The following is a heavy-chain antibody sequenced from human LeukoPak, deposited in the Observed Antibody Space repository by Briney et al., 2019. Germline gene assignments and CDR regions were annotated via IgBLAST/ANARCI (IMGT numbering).Heavy chain of an antibody. CDR2: ISPSGSTI. CDR3: AKDFSSGWCLDY. Sequence: PGGSLRLSCAASGFTFSSYEMNWVRQAPGKGLEWVSYISPSGSTIYYADSVKGRFTISRDNAKNSLYLQMNSLRTDDTAVYYCAKDFSSGWCLDYWGQGTLVTVSS. D-gene: IGHD6-19*01. V-gene: IGHV3-48*03. CDR1: GFTFSSYE. J-gene: IGHJ4*02.